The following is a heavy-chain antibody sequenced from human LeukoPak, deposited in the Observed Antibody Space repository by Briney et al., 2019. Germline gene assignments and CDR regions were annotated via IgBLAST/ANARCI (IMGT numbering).Heavy chain of an antibody. Sequence: PSETLSLTCAVYGGSFSGYYWSWIRQPPGKGLEWIGEINHSGSTNYNPSLKSRVTISVDTSKNQFSLKLSSVTAADTAVYYCARVRGGWYYFDCWGQGTLVTVSS. CDR3: ARVRGGWYYFDC. CDR1: GGSFSGYY. CDR2: INHSGST. V-gene: IGHV4-34*01. J-gene: IGHJ4*02. D-gene: IGHD6-19*01.